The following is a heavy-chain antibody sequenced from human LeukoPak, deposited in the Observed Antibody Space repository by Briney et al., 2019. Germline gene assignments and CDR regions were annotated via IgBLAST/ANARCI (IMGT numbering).Heavy chain of an antibody. D-gene: IGHD3-22*01. J-gene: IGHJ3*02. CDR1: GGSISGYY. CDR3: ARDLKGQNYDSSGRNAFDI. V-gene: IGHV4-4*07. Sequence: SETLSLTCTVSGGSISGYYWSWIRQPAGKGLEWIGRIYTSGSTNYNPSLKSRVTMSVDTSKNQFSLKLSSVTAADTAVYYCARDLKGQNYDSSGRNAFDIWGQGAMVTVSS. CDR2: IYTSGST.